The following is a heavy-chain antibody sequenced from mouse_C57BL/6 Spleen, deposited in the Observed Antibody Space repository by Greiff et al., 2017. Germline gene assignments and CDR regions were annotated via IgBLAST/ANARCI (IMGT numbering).Heavy chain of an antibody. CDR2: IYPGDGDT. V-gene: IGHV1-82*01. CDR3: AKVTTVVSYYFDY. Sequence: VQLQQSGPELVKPGASVKISCKASGYAFSSSWMNWVKQRPGKGLEWIGRIYPGDGDTNYNGKFKGKATLTADKSSSTAYMQLSSLTSEYSAVYFCAKVTTVVSYYFDYWGQGTTLTVSS. J-gene: IGHJ2*01. CDR1: GYAFSSSW. D-gene: IGHD1-1*01.